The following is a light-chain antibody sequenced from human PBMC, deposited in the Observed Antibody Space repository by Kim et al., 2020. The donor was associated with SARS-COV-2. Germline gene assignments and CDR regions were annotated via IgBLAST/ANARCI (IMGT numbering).Light chain of an antibody. CDR2: HAS. Sequence: HGARATLSCMALHPLRRVFIPWDTQKPGQAPRLFLYHASVRASDIPVRFSVSGSATDFTLTINNLEPEDFAVYYFQRYGGPPPYAFGQGTKLEIK. CDR1: HPLRRVF. CDR3: QRYGGPPPYA. J-gene: IGKJ2*01. V-gene: IGKV3-20*01.